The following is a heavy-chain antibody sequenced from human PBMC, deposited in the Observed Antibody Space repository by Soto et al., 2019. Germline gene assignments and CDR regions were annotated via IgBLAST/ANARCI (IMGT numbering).Heavy chain of an antibody. V-gene: IGHV4-4*02. CDR1: GDSINSSHW. Sequence: QVQLQESGPGLVKPSGTLSLTCVVSGDSINSSHWWNWVRQPPEKGLEWIGQISHSGNTSYNPYLTSRVTISVDKSKGHYSLKLTSGTAADTAVYYCAARHFWSRPWTDRRLDYWGQGTLVTVSS. CDR3: AARHFWSRPWTDRRLDY. CDR2: ISHSGNT. D-gene: IGHD3-3*02. J-gene: IGHJ4*02.